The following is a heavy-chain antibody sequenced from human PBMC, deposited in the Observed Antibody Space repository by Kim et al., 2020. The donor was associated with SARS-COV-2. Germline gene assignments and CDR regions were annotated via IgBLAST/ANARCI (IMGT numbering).Heavy chain of an antibody. CDR3: ARGAGYYYDSSGYY. Sequence: NPSLKSRVTISVDTSENQFSLKLSSVTAADTAVYYCARGAGYYYDSSGYYWGQGTLVTVSS. D-gene: IGHD3-22*01. V-gene: IGHV4-30-2*05. J-gene: IGHJ4*02.